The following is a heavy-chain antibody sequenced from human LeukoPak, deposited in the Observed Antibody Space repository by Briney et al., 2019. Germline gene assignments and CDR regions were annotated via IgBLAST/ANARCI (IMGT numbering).Heavy chain of an antibody. CDR1: GGTFSSYA. Sequence: ASVKVSCKASGGTFSSYAISWVRQAPGQGLEWMGRINPNSGDTNYAQKFQGRVTMTRDTSISTAYMELSRLRSDDTAVYYCARDYCSSTSCLFDYWGQGTLVSVSS. CDR3: ARDYCSSTSCLFDY. V-gene: IGHV1-2*06. J-gene: IGHJ4*02. D-gene: IGHD2-2*01. CDR2: INPNSGDT.